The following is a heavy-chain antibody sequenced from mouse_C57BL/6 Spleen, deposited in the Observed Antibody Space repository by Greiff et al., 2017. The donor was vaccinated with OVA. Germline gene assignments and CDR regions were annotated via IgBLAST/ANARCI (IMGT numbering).Heavy chain of an antibody. CDR2: IWSDGST. D-gene: IGHD3-2*02. J-gene: IGHJ4*01. V-gene: IGHV2-6*03. CDR3: ARYSSGLYYAMDY. Sequence: QVQLKESGPGLVAPSQSLSITCTVSGFSLTSYGVHWVRQPPGKGLEWLVVIWSDGSTTYNSALKSRLSISKDNSKSQVFLKMNSLQTDDTAMYYCARYSSGLYYAMDYWGQGTSVTVSS. CDR1: GFSLTSYG.